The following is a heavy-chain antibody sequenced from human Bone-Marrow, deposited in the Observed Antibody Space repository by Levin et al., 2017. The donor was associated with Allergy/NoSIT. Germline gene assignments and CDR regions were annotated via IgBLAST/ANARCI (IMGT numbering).Heavy chain of an antibody. V-gene: IGHV3-48*03. D-gene: IGHD6-19*01. CDR2: ISPSGRTI. CDR3: AKGGRQYTSGWANY. Sequence: AGESLKISCEASGFTFNIYEMNWVRQAPGKGLEWVSYISPSGRTIESADSVKGRFTTSRDNAKNSLYLQMNSLRIEDTAVYYCAKGGRQYTSGWANYWGQGTLVTVSS. J-gene: IGHJ4*02. CDR1: GFTFNIYE.